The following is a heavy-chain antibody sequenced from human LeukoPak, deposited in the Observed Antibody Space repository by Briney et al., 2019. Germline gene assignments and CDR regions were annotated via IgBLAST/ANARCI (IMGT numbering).Heavy chain of an antibody. CDR3: ARVYKSRWELSLGGPRYYFDY. J-gene: IGHJ4*02. V-gene: IGHV4-39*07. CDR1: GGSISSGDYY. CDR2: INHSGST. D-gene: IGHD1-26*01. Sequence: PSETLSLTCTVSGGSISSGDYYWSWIRQPPGKGLEWIGEINHSGSTNYNPSLKSRVTISVDTSKNQFSLKLSSVTAADTAVYYCARVYKSRWELSLGGPRYYFDYWGQGTLVTVSS.